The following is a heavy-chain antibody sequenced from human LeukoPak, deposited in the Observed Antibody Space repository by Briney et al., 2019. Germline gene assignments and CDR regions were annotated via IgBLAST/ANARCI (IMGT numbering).Heavy chain of an antibody. CDR1: GFTFDDYS. CDR2: ISWNSGSI. V-gene: IGHV3-9*01. Sequence: GGSLRLSCAPSGFTFDDYSMHWVRQAPGQGLEWVSGISWNSGSIGYADSVKGRFTISRDNAKNSLYLQMNSLRAEDTALYYCAKGYYYDSSGYPDYWGQGTLVTVSS. D-gene: IGHD3-22*01. J-gene: IGHJ4*02. CDR3: AKGYYYDSSGYPDY.